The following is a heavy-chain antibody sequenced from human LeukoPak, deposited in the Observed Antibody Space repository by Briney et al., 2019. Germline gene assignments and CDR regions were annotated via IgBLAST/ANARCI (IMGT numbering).Heavy chain of an antibody. Sequence: PSETLSLTCSVSGGSINGGNYYWTWIRQPAGKGLEWIGRISPSGSTNYNPSLTSRVTISVDTSKNQFSLKLSSVTAADTAVYYCARASGLQYDFWVPDYWGQGTLVTVSS. CDR3: ARASGLQYDFWVPDY. J-gene: IGHJ4*02. CDR1: GGSINGGNYY. V-gene: IGHV4-61*02. D-gene: IGHD3-3*01. CDR2: ISPSGST.